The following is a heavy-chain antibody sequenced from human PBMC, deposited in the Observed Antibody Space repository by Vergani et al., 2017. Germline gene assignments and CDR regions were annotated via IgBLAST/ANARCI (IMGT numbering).Heavy chain of an antibody. D-gene: IGHD3-3*01. CDR1: GGTFSSYA. CDR2: IIPIFGTA. CDR3: ASATADDFWSGYSDHYYYMDG. V-gene: IGHV1-69*12. Sequence: QVQLVQSGAEVKKPGSSVKVSCKASGGTFSSYAISWVRQAPGQGLEWMGGIIPIFGTANYAQKFQGRVTITADESTSTAYMELSSLRSEDTAVYYCASATADDFWSGYSDHYYYMDGWGKGTTVTVSS. J-gene: IGHJ6*03.